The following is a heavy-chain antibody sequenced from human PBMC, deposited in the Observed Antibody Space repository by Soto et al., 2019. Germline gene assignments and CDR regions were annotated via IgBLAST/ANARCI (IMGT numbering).Heavy chain of an antibody. CDR1: GFTFSSYA. D-gene: IGHD6-25*01. J-gene: IGHJ6*02. V-gene: IGHV3-30-3*01. Sequence: GGSLRLSCAASGFTFSSYAMHWVRQAPGKGLEWVAVISYDGSNKYYADSVKGRFTISRDNSKNTLYLQMNSLRAEDTAVYYCARVRGYADYYYYGMDVWGQGTTVTVSS. CDR3: ARVRGYADYYYYGMDV. CDR2: ISYDGSNK.